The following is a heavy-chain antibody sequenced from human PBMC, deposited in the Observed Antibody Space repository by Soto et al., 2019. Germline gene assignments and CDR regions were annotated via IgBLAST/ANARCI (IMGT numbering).Heavy chain of an antibody. CDR2: INHRGTT. D-gene: IGHD3-3*01. J-gene: IGHJ4*02. CDR1: GGSLSGYF. V-gene: IGHV4-34*01. Sequence: SETLSLTCDVSGGSLSGYFWNWIRQSPRKGLEWISEINHRGTTVYNPSLKSRLTISAETSKNQFSLRLKSVTSADTALYYCARRFLKWPNHYYFDYGGQGILVTVSS. CDR3: ARRFLKWPNHYYFDY.